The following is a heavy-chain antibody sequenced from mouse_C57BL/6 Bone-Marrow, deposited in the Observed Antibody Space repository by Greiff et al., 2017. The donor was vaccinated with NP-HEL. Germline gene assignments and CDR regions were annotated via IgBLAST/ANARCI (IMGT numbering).Heavy chain of an antibody. CDR1: GFTFSSYG. J-gene: IGHJ4*01. CDR3: ARTGEYYAMDY. CDR2: ISSGGSYT. Sequence: EVKLMESGGDLVKPGGSLKLSCAASGFTFSSYGMSWVRQTPDKRLEWVATISSGGSYTYYPDSVKGRFTISRDNAKNTLYLQMSSLKSEDTAMYYCARTGEYYAMDYWGQGTSVTVSS. V-gene: IGHV5-6*01.